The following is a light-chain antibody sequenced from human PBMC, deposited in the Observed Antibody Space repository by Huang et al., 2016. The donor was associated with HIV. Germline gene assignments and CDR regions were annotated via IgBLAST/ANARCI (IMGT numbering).Light chain of an antibody. Sequence: DIGMTQSPDSLAVSLGERATINCKSSQSVLYSSNNKNYLAWYQQKPGQPPKLLIYCASTRESGVPDRFSGSGSGTDFTLTISSLQAEDVAVYYCQQYYSTPYTFGQGTKLEIK. CDR3: QQYYSTPYT. CDR1: QSVLYSSNNKNY. CDR2: CAS. V-gene: IGKV4-1*01. J-gene: IGKJ2*01.